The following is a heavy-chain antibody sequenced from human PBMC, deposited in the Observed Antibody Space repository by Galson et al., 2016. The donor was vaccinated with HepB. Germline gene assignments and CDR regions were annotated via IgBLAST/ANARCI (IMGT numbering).Heavy chain of an antibody. J-gene: IGHJ3*02. Sequence: LRLSCAASGFAFSDYYMTWIRQHPGKGLEWIGYINYSGSTYYNPSLESRVTISVDTSKNQFSLKLSSMTAADTAVYYCARDSSGWDAFDIWGQGTMVTVSS. CDR2: INYSGST. V-gene: IGHV4-31*02. CDR3: ARDSSGWDAFDI. CDR1: GFAFSDYY. D-gene: IGHD6-19*01.